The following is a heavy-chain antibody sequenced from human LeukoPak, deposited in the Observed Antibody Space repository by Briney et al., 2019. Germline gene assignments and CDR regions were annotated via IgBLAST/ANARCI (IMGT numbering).Heavy chain of an antibody. CDR2: IIPIFGTA. D-gene: IGHD6-19*01. V-gene: IGHV1-69*13. Sequence: SVKVSCKASGGTFSSYAISWVRQAPGQGLEWMGGIIPIFGTANYAQKYQGRVTITADESTSTAYMELSSLRSEDTAVYYCARSSAVAGTSDYWGQGTLVTVSS. CDR1: GGTFSSYA. CDR3: ARSSAVAGTSDY. J-gene: IGHJ4*02.